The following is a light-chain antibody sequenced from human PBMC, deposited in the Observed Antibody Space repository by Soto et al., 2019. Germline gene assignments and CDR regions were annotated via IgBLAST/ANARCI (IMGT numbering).Light chain of an antibody. V-gene: IGKV1-5*01. CDR1: QTIRRW. CDR3: QHYNSAPWT. J-gene: IGKJ1*01. CDR2: DAS. Sequence: DIEMTQSPSTLSASVGDRLTITCRASQTIRRWLAWYQQRPGKAPKVLIYDASTVESGVPARFSGSGSETEFTLTIRSLQPEDSATYYCQHYNSAPWTFGQGTKVEIK.